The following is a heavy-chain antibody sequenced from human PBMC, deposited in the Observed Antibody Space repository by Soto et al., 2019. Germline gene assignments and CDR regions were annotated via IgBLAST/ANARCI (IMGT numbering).Heavy chain of an antibody. CDR2: ISSSSSTI. CDR1: GFTFSSYS. V-gene: IGHV3-48*01. J-gene: IGHJ4*02. Sequence: GGSLRLSCAASGFTFSSYSMNWVRQAPGKGLEWVSYISSSSSTIYYADSVKGRFTISRDNAKNSLYLQMNSLRAEDTAVYYCASLLELKNYWGQGTLVTVST. D-gene: IGHD1-7*01. CDR3: ASLLELKNY.